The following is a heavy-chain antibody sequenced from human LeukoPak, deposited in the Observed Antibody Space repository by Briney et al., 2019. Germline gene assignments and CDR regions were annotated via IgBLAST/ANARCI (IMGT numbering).Heavy chain of an antibody. Sequence: SETLSLTCTVSGGSISSYYWSWIRQPPGKGLEWIGKINHSGSTNYNPSLKSRVTISVDTSKNQFSLKLSSVTAADTAVYYCARAARLVPAARFDPWGQGTLVTVSS. CDR1: GGSISSYY. CDR3: ARAARLVPAARFDP. V-gene: IGHV4-34*01. CDR2: INHSGST. D-gene: IGHD2-2*01. J-gene: IGHJ5*02.